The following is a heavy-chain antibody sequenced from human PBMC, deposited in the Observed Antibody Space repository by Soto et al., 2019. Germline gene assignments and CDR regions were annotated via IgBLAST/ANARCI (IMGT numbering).Heavy chain of an antibody. CDR3: ARAGGVKQWLEVGIDY. J-gene: IGHJ4*02. D-gene: IGHD6-19*01. CDR1: GGSISSGGYY. Sequence: KPSETLSLTCTVSGGSISSGGYYWSWIRQHPGKGLEWIGYIYYSGSTYYNPSLKSRVTISVDTSKNQFSLKLSSVTAADTAVYYCARAGGVKQWLEVGIDYWGQGTLVTVSS. V-gene: IGHV4-31*03. CDR2: IYYSGST.